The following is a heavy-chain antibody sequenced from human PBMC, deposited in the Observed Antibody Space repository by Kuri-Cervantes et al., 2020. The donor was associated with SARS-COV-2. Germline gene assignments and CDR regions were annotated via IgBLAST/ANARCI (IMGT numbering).Heavy chain of an antibody. CDR1: GGSIRSYY. CDR3: ARDIEDGYNSNWFDP. V-gene: IGHV4-4*07. J-gene: IGHJ5*02. D-gene: IGHD5-24*01. Sequence: ESLKISCTVSGGSIRSYYWSWIRQPAGKGPEWIGRIYSSGHANYNPTLESRVSMSVDRSKNQSSLEVTSVTAADTALYYCARDIEDGYNSNWFDPWGQGTLVTVSS. CDR2: IYSSGHA.